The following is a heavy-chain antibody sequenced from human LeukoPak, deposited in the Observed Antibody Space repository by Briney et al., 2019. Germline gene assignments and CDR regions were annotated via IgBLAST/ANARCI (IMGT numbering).Heavy chain of an antibody. D-gene: IGHD2-15*01. CDR2: INPRDGGT. CDR1: GCTFTDYY. V-gene: IGHV1-2*02. CDR3: AREGNGLLSKDLDY. J-gene: IGHJ4*02. Sequence: ASVTVSCKGSGCTFTDYYLHWVRQAPGQGLEWVGYINPRDGGTSSPPNFRGRVTMTTDASSSTVYMELSRLTSDDTAIYYCAREGNGLLSKDLDYWGQGTLVTVSS.